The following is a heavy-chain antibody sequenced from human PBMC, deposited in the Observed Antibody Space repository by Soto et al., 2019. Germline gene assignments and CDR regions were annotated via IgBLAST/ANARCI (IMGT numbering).Heavy chain of an antibody. D-gene: IGHD1-7*01. CDR3: AKGWSNWNYGSPFDY. J-gene: IGHJ4*02. CDR1: GFTFSIYA. V-gene: IGHV3-23*01. Sequence: GGSLRLSCGASGFTFSIYAMSCVREARGKGLEWVSVICGSGASTYYAPSVQGRFTISRDKSNNTPSLQMSSLRAEDTAVYYCAKGWSNWNYGSPFDYWGQGTLVTVSS. CDR2: ICGSGAST.